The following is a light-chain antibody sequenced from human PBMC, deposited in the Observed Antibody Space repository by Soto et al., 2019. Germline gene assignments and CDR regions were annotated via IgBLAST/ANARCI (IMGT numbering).Light chain of an antibody. CDR2: DPV. V-gene: IGKV3-11*01. CDR1: QRISTY. CDR3: QQRSDCPPLT. J-gene: IGKJ4*01. Sequence: ELVLTQSPDTLSLSPGERATLSCRASQRISTYLAWYQQKPGQSPRLLVYDPVNRAAGASDRFSGSGSGTDFTLTISRREPEDSAVYFCQQRSDCPPLTFGGGTKLEIK.